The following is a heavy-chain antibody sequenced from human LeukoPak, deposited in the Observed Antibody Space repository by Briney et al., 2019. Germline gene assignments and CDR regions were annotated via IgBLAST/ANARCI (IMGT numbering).Heavy chain of an antibody. CDR3: ARIAAAGFDY. V-gene: IGHV4-39*01. Sequence: PSETLSLTCTVSGGSISSSSYYWGWIRQPPGKGLEWIGSIYYSGSTYYNPSLKSRVTISVDTSKNQFSLKLSSVTAADTAVYYCARIAAAGFDYWGRGTLVTVSS. J-gene: IGHJ4*02. D-gene: IGHD6-13*01. CDR1: GGSISSSSYY. CDR2: IYYSGST.